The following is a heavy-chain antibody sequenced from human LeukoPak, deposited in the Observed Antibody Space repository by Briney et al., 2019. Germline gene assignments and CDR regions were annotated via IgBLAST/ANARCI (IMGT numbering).Heavy chain of an antibody. CDR1: GFIFSGYG. CDR2: IAHDESTI. D-gene: IGHD3-10*01. V-gene: IGHV3-30*18. J-gene: IGHJ1*01. CDR3: AKDRIVISFGDVSKH. Sequence: PGRSLRLSCAASGFIFSGYGMHWVRQAPGKGLEWVALIAHDESTIRYADSVKGRFTISRDNSKNTLYLQMNNLRVEDTAIYYCAKDRIVISFGDVSKHWGQGTLVTVSS.